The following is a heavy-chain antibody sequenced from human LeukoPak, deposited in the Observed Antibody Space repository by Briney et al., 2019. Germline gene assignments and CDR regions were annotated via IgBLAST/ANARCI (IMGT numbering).Heavy chain of an antibody. V-gene: IGHV3-7*01. CDR3: AELGITMIGGV. CDR2: IKQDGSEK. CDR1: GFTFTSYW. J-gene: IGHJ6*04. Sequence: GGSLRLSCAASGFTFTSYWMSWVRQAPGKGLEWVANIKQDGSEKYVDSVKGRFTISRDNAKNSLYLQMNSLRAEDTAVYYCAELGITMIGGVWGKGTTVTISS. D-gene: IGHD3-10*02.